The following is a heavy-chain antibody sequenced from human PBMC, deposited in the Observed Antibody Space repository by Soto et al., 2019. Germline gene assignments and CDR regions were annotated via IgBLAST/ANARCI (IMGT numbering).Heavy chain of an antibody. J-gene: IGHJ4*02. D-gene: IGHD5-12*01. CDR2: IYYSGST. V-gene: IGHV4-59*08. CDR3: ARLYSGYDFVLFDY. CDR1: GGSISSYY. Sequence: SSETLSLTCTVSGGSISSYYWSWIRQPPGKGLEWIGYIYYSGSTNYNPSLKSRVTISVDTSKNQFSLKLSSVTAADTAVYYCARLYSGYDFVLFDYWGQGTLVTVSS.